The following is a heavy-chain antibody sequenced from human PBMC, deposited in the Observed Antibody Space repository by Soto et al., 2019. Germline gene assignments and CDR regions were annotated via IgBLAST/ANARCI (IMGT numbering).Heavy chain of an antibody. CDR1: GFTFSSYS. J-gene: IGHJ3*02. D-gene: IGHD4-17*01. Sequence: GGSLRLSCAASGFTFSSYSMNWVRQAPGKGLEWISYISSSSSTIYYADSVKGRFTISRDNAKNSLYLQMNSLRAEDTAVYYYARDPYGGYPNDAFDMWGQGTTVTVSS. V-gene: IGHV3-48*01. CDR2: ISSSSSTI. CDR3: ARDPYGGYPNDAFDM.